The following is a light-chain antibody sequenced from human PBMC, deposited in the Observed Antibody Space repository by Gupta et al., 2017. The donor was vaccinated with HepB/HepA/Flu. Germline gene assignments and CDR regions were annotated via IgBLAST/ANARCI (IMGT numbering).Light chain of an antibody. CDR1: HIGSKS. J-gene: IGLJ2*01. CDR3: QVWDSSSDHMV. CDR2: YDD. V-gene: IGLV3-21*04. Sequence: SYVLTQPPSVSVAPGKTARITCGGSHIGSKSVHWYQQKPGQAPILVISYDDARPSGSPERVSGSNSGNTATLTISRVEAGDEADYYGQVWDSSSDHMVVGGGTKLTVL.